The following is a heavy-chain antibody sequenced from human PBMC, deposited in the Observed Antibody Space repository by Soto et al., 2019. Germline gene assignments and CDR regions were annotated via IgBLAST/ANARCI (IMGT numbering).Heavy chain of an antibody. Sequence: PGGSLRLSCAASGFTFSSYAMSWVRQAPGKGLEWVSAISGSGGSTYYADSVKGRSTISRDNSKNTLYLQMNSLRAEDTAVYYCAKEQWLVDYYYYGMDVWGQGTTVTVSS. D-gene: IGHD6-19*01. J-gene: IGHJ6*02. CDR3: AKEQWLVDYYYYGMDV. V-gene: IGHV3-23*01. CDR2: ISGSGGST. CDR1: GFTFSSYA.